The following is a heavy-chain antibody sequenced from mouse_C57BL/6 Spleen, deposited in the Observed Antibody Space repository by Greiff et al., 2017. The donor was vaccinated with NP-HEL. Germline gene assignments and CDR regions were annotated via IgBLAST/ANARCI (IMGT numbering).Heavy chain of an antibody. Sequence: EVMLVESGGGLVKPGGSLKLSCAASGFTFSSYAMSWVRQTPEKRLEWVATISAGGSYTYYPDNVKGRFTISRDNAKNNLYLQMSHLKSEDTAMYYCARDNGSSYDWYFDVWGTGTTVTVSS. CDR3: ARDNGSSYDWYFDV. D-gene: IGHD1-1*01. CDR1: GFTFSSYA. V-gene: IGHV5-4*01. J-gene: IGHJ1*03. CDR2: ISAGGSYT.